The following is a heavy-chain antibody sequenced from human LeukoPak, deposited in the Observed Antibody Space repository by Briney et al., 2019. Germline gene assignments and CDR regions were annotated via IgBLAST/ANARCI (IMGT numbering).Heavy chain of an antibody. V-gene: IGHV1-69*13. CDR2: IIPIFGTA. Sequence: ASVKVSCKASGGTFSSYAISWVRQAPGQGLEWMGGIIPIFGTANYAQKFQGRVTITADGSTSTAYMELSSLRSEDTAVYYCARGGVAVQGYYFDYWGQGTLVTVSS. CDR3: ARGGVAVQGYYFDY. D-gene: IGHD3-3*01. J-gene: IGHJ4*02. CDR1: GGTFSSYA.